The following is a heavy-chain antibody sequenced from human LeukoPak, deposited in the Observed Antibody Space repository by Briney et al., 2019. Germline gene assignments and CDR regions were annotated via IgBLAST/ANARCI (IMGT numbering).Heavy chain of an antibody. V-gene: IGHV3-21*01. CDR1: GFTFSSYS. CDR3: ARALRQYCSGGSCYGDY. D-gene: IGHD2-15*01. Sequence: SGGSLRLSCAASGFTFSSYSMNWVRQAPGKGLEWVSSISSSSSYIYYADSVKGRFTISRDNAKNSLYLQMNSLRAEDTAVYYCARALRQYCSGGSCYGDYWGQGTLVTVSS. J-gene: IGHJ4*02. CDR2: ISSSSSYI.